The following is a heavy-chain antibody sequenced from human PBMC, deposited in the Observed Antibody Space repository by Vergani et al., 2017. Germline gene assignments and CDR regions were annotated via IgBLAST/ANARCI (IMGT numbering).Heavy chain of an antibody. D-gene: IGHD2-21*02. J-gene: IGHJ6*02. Sequence: QVQLVQSGAEVKKPGASVKVSCKASGYTFTSYYMHWVRQAPGQGLEWMGRIIPVLGKTKYAQDFQGRLTITADTSTSTAYMELTSLRSQDTAVYYCARDPRGYGGDPEDYYYGMDCWGQGTTVTVSS. V-gene: IGHV1-46*01. CDR3: ARDPRGYGGDPEDYYYGMDC. CDR2: IIPVLGKT. CDR1: GYTFTSYY.